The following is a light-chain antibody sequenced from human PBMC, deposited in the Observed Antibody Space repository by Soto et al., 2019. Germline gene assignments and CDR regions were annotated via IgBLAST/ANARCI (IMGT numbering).Light chain of an antibody. V-gene: IGLV2-14*01. Sequence: QSALTQPASVSGSPGQSITISCTGTSSDVGGYNYVSWYLQYPGKAPKLVIYEVTNRPSGVSNRFSGSKSANTASLTISGLQAEDEADYYCSSYTSNTTWVFGGGTKLTVL. J-gene: IGLJ3*02. CDR1: SSDVGGYNY. CDR2: EVT. CDR3: SSYTSNTTWV.